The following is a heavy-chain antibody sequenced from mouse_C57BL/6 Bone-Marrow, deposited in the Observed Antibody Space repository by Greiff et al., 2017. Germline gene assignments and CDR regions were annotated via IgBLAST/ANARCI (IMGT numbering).Heavy chain of an antibody. CDR2: IDPSDSYT. CDR3: ARNFLTTVGAMDY. D-gene: IGHD1-1*01. V-gene: IGHV1-69*01. J-gene: IGHJ4*01. Sequence: VQLQQSGAELVMPGASVKLSCKASGYTFTSYWMHWVKQRPGQGLEWIGEIDPSDSYTNYNQKFKGKSTLTVDKSSSTAYMQLSSLTSEDSAVYYCARNFLTTVGAMDYWGQGTSVTVSS. CDR1: GYTFTSYW.